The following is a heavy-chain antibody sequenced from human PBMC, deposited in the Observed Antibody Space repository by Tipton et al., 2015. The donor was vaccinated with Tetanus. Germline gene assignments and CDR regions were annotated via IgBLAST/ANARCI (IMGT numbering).Heavy chain of an antibody. CDR2: IPPIFGTT. V-gene: IGHV1-69*01. CDR3: ARAPNRISRAYDY. D-gene: IGHD1-14*01. Sequence: QVQLVQSGAEMKKPGSPGKFPSKAFGGPFPNIPPTWGGKAPGQGFGWVGGIPPIFGTTNSAPKFQGRVTITADESTNTAYMELSSLRSEDTAVYYCARAPNRISRAYDYWGQGTQITVSS. CDR1: GGPFPNIP. J-gene: IGHJ4*02.